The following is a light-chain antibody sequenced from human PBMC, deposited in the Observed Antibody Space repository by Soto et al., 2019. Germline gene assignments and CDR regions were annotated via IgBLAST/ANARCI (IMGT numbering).Light chain of an antibody. CDR3: AACDNSLSGCVT. CDR2: RDS. V-gene: IGLV1-47*01. Sequence: QAVVTQPPSASGTPGQRVTISCSGGNSNIANNYVYWYQQLPGTAPKLLIYRDSQRPSGVPDRFSGSKSGTSASLAISGLRAEDEADYYCAACDNSLSGCVTFGGGTKLTVL. J-gene: IGLJ2*01. CDR1: NSNIANNY.